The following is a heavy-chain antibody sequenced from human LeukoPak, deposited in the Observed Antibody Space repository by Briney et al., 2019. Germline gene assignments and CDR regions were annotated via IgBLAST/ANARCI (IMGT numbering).Heavy chain of an antibody. J-gene: IGHJ4*02. D-gene: IGHD6-19*01. Sequence: GGSLRLSCAASGFTFSSYAMSWVRQAPGKGLEWVSAISGSGGSTYYADSVKGRFTISRDNSKNTLYLQMSSLRAEDTAVYYCAKDSSGWYGYYFDYWGQGTLVTVSS. CDR3: AKDSSGWYGYYFDY. CDR2: ISGSGGST. V-gene: IGHV3-23*01. CDR1: GFTFSSYA.